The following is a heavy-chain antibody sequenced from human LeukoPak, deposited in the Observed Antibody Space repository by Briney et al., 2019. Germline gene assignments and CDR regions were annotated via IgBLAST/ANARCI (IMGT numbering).Heavy chain of an antibody. D-gene: IGHD5-12*01. V-gene: IGHV3-20*04. CDR2: INWNGGNT. Sequence: GGPLTLSCAASGFTFDDYGMSWLRQAPGKGLEWVSGINWNGGNTGYADSVKGRFTISRDNAKNSLYLQMNSLRAEDTALYYCARAYSGYENYYYYYYMDVWGKGTTVTVSS. CDR1: GFTFDDYG. CDR3: ARAYSGYENYYYYYYMDV. J-gene: IGHJ6*03.